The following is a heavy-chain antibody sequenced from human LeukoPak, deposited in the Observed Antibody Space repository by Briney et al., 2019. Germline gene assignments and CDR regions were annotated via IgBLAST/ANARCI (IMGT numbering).Heavy chain of an antibody. CDR2: IYYSGST. CDR1: GGSISSSSYY. CDR3: ARYQGYCSGGSCYHYFDY. D-gene: IGHD2-15*01. V-gene: IGHV4-39*01. J-gene: IGHJ4*02. Sequence: PSETLSLTCTVSGGSISSSSYYWGWIRQPPGKGLEWIGSIYYSGSTYYNPSLKSRVTTSVDTSKNQFSLKLSSVTAADTAVYYCARYQGYCSGGSCYHYFDYWGQGTLVTVSS.